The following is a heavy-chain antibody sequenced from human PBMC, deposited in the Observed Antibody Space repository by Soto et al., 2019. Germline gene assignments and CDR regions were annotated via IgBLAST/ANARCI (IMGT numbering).Heavy chain of an antibody. Sequence: EQLVQSGAEVRKPGSSVKVSCKASGGTFSSYTVYWVRQAPGQGLEWMGGIIPFFGTSNYAQNFQDRITLTADKSTGTAYMELSSLRFEDTAIYYCARKLRLYYGMDVWGQGTTVTVSS. CDR2: IIPFFGTS. CDR1: GGTFSSYT. D-gene: IGHD3-3*01. V-gene: IGHV1-69*06. J-gene: IGHJ6*02. CDR3: ARKLRLYYGMDV.